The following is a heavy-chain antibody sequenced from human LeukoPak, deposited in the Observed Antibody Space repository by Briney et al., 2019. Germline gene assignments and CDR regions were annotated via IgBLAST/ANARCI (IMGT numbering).Heavy chain of an antibody. CDR1: GFTFSTYS. D-gene: IGHD3-22*01. J-gene: IGHJ4*02. Sequence: GGSLRLSCAASGFTFSTYSMNWVRQAPGKGLEWVSYISSSSSTIYYADSVKGRFTISRDNAKNSLYLQMNSLRAEDTAVYYCARMNYYDSSGYPPRALDYWGQGTLVTVSS. V-gene: IGHV3-48*04. CDR3: ARMNYYDSSGYPPRALDY. CDR2: ISSSSSTI.